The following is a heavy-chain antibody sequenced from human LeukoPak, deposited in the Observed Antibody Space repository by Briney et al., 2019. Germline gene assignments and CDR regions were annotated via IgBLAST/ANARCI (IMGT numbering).Heavy chain of an antibody. CDR2: IYTSGST. J-gene: IGHJ6*03. CDR3: ARDGLVQTGEDYYYYYYMDV. D-gene: IGHD6-19*01. V-gene: IGHV4-4*07. Sequence: SETLSLTCTVSGGSISSYYWSWIRQPAGKGLEWIGRIYTSGSTNYNPSLKSRVTMSVDTSKNQFSLKLSSVTAADTAVYYCARDGLVQTGEDYYYYYYMDVWGKGTTVTVSS. CDR1: GGSISSYY.